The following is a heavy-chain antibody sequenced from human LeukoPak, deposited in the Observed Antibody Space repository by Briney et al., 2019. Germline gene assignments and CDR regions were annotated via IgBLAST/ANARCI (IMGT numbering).Heavy chain of an antibody. J-gene: IGHJ4*02. Sequence: ASETLSLTCTVSGGSISSYYWSWIRQPPGKGLEWIGYIYYSGSTNYNPSLKSRVTISVDTSKNQFSLKLSSVTAADTAVYYCARADWGLGYCSSTSCYPYYFDYWGQGTLVTVSS. D-gene: IGHD2-2*01. CDR2: IYYSGST. CDR3: ARADWGLGYCSSTSCYPYYFDY. V-gene: IGHV4-59*01. CDR1: GGSISSYY.